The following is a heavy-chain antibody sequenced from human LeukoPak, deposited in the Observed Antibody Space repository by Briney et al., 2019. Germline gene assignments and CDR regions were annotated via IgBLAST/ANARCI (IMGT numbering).Heavy chain of an antibody. CDR2: INAANGNT. V-gene: IGHV1-3*01. Sequence: GASVKVSCKAAGYTFTSYAIHWVRQAPGQRLEWMGLINAANGNTRYSPTFQHRVTVTRDTSASTPYIELRSLRSEDPAVSYCARAYDSGCNYWGQGTLLTVSS. J-gene: IGHJ4*02. CDR3: ARAYDSGCNY. CDR1: GYTFTSYA. D-gene: IGHD6-19*01.